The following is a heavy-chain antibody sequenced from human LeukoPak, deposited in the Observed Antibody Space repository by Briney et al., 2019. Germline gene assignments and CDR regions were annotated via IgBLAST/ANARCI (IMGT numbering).Heavy chain of an antibody. J-gene: IGHJ4*02. CDR1: GFTFSSYN. CDR3: AKDLGISGWSFDY. V-gene: IGHV3-48*04. Sequence: GGSLRLSCATSGFTFSSYNMIWVRQAPGKGLEWVSYLTSSSSPTYYADSVRGRFTISRDNAKNSLYLQMNSLRAEDTAVYYCAKDLGISGWSFDYWGQGTLVTVSS. CDR2: LTSSSSPT. D-gene: IGHD3-10*01.